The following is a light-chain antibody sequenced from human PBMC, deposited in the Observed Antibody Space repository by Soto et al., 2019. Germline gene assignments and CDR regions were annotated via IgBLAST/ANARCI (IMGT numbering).Light chain of an antibody. V-gene: IGKV3-20*01. CDR2: GAS. CDR1: QSVSSSY. CDR3: PQYDSSPWT. J-gene: IGKJ1*01. Sequence: ESVLTHSPGTLSLSPGERATLSCRASQSVSSSYLAWYQQKPGQAPRLLMFGASSRATGIPDRFSGSGSGTDFTLTISRLEPEDFAVYYCPQYDSSPWTFGQGTKVDIK.